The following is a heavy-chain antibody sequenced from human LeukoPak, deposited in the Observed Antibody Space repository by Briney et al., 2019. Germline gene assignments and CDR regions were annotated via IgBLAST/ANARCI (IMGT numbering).Heavy chain of an antibody. D-gene: IGHD3-22*01. CDR1: GGSFSGYY. Sequence: PSETLSLTCAAYGGSFSGYYWSWIRQPPGKGLEWIGEINHSGSTNYNPSLKSRVTISVDTSKNQFSLKLSSVTAADTAVYYCARSVSSGYYYVNAFDIWGQGTMVTVSS. CDR3: ARSVSSGYYYVNAFDI. CDR2: INHSGST. V-gene: IGHV4-34*01. J-gene: IGHJ3*02.